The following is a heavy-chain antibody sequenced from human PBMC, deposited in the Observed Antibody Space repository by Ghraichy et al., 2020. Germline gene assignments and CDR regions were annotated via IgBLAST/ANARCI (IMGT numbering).Heavy chain of an antibody. D-gene: IGHD3-16*01. J-gene: IGHJ2*01. Sequence: SETLSLTCTVSGGSISSSSYYWGWIRQPPGKGLEWIGYIYYNGFTNYNPSLKSRVTISLDTSKKQYSLRLSSVTAADTAVYYCARGGLRYWYFDLWGRGTLVTVSS. CDR1: GGSISSSSYY. CDR2: IYYNGFT. V-gene: IGHV4-61*05. CDR3: ARGGLRYWYFDL.